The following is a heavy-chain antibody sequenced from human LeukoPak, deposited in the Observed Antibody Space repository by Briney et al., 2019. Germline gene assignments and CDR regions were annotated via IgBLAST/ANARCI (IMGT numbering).Heavy chain of an antibody. Sequence: GGSLRLSCVTSGLTFTNHGFHWLRQAADKGLEWVAFVRNDGFDTYHSNSVKGRFSISRDDSKNTVYLQMNSLRAEDTAVYYCARDLPDDIVVVPAAQDYWGQGTLVTVSS. V-gene: IGHV3-30*02. D-gene: IGHD2-2*01. CDR3: ARDLPDDIVVVPAAQDY. CDR1: GLTFTNHG. CDR2: VRNDGFDT. J-gene: IGHJ4*02.